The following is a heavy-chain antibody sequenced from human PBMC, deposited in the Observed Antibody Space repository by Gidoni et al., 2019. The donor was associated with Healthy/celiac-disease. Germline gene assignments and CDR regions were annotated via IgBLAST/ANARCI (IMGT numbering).Heavy chain of an antibody. D-gene: IGHD2-2*01. Sequence: QVQLQESGPGLVKPSQTLSLTCTVSGGSISRGGYYWSWIRQHPGKGLEWIGYIYYSGSTYYNPSLKSRVTISVDTSKNQFSLKLSSVTAADTAVYYCARDPGDTRKKAFDIWGQGTMVTVSS. CDR1: GGSISRGGYY. CDR3: ARDPGDTRKKAFDI. V-gene: IGHV4-31*03. J-gene: IGHJ3*02. CDR2: IYYSGST.